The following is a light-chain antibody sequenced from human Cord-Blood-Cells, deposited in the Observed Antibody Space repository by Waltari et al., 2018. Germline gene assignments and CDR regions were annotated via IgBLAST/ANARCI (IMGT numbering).Light chain of an antibody. V-gene: IGKV3-15*01. J-gene: IGKJ4*01. CDR3: QQYNNWPPLT. CDR1: QSVSSN. Sequence: IVITLSPAPLSVPPGERATLSCRASQSVSSNLAWSQQKPGQAPRLLIYGASTRATGIPARFSGSGSGTEFTLTISSLQSEDFAVYYCQQYNNWPPLTFGGRTKVEIK. CDR2: GAS.